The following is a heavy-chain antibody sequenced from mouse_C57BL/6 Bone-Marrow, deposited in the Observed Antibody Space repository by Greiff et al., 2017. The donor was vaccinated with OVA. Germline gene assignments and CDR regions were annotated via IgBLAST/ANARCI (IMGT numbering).Heavy chain of an antibody. CDR1: GYTFTDYN. J-gene: IGHJ3*01. CDR2: INPNNGGT. D-gene: IGHD2-4*01. V-gene: IGHV1-18*01. Sequence: VQLKQSGPELVKPGASVKIPCKASGYTFTDYNMDWVKQSHGKSLEWIGDINPNNGGTIYNQKFKGKATLTVDKSSSTAYMELRSLTSEDTAVYYCARDDYVRLAYWGQGTLVTVSA. CDR3: ARDDYVRLAY.